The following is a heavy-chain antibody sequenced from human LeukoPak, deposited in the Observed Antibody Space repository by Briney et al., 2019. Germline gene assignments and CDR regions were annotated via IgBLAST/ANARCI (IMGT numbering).Heavy chain of an antibody. CDR2: MYYSGST. Sequence: PSQTLSLTCTVSGGSISSGDYYWSWIRQPPGKGLEWIAYMYYSGSTYYNASLKSRVNISADTSKNQLSLKLSSVTAADTAVYYCARPYYYDNRIDPGGQGILVTVSS. J-gene: IGHJ5*02. V-gene: IGHV4-30-4*01. CDR3: ARPYYYDNRIDP. CDR1: GGSISSGDYY. D-gene: IGHD3-22*01.